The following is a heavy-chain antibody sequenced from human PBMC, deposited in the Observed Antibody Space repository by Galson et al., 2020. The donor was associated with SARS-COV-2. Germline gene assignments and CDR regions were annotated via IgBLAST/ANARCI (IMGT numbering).Heavy chain of an antibody. J-gene: IGHJ4*02. CDR2: INPSGGST. V-gene: IGHV1-46*01. Sequence: ASVKVSCKASGYTFTSYYMHWVRQAPGQGLELMGIINPSGGSTSYAQKFQGRVTMTRDTSTSTVYMELSSLRSEDTAVYYCARDPSDYYDSSGYLYWGQGTLVTVSS. CDR3: ARDPSDYYDSSGYLY. D-gene: IGHD3-22*01. CDR1: GYTFTSYY.